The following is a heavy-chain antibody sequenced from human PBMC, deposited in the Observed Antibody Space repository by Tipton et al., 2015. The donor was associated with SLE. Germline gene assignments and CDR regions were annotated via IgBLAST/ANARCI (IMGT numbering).Heavy chain of an antibody. CDR3: ARGGPFDY. V-gene: IGHV4-34*01. CDR1: GGSISSYY. Sequence: LRLSCTVSGGSISSYYWSWIRQPPGKGLEWIGEINHSGSTNYNPSLKSRVTISVDTSKNQFSLKLSSVTAADTAVYYCARGGPFDYWGQGTLVTVSS. J-gene: IGHJ4*02. CDR2: INHSGST.